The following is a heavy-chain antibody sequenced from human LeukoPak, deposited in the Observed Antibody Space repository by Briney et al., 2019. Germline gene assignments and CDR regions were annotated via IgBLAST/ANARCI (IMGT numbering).Heavy chain of an antibody. CDR3: GDRRGDY. CDR2: ISSSSSYI. CDR1: GFTFSSYS. J-gene: IGHJ4*02. Sequence: GGSLRLSCAASGFTFSSYSMNWVRQAPGKGLEWVSSISSSSSYIYYEDSVKGRFTISRDNAKNSLYLQMNSLRAEDTAVYYCGDRRGDYWGQGTLVTVSS. V-gene: IGHV3-21*01. D-gene: IGHD3-10*01.